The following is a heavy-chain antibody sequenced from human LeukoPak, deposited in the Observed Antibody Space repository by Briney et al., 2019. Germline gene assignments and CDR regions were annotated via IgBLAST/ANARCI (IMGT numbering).Heavy chain of an antibody. Sequence: GGSLRLSCAASGFTFSSYSMTWVRQAPGKGLEWVSVISGDGGHTYYADSVKGRFTISRDNSKNTLYLQMNSLRAEDTAIYYCAKKLVPNARAWFDPWGQGTLVTVSS. CDR1: GFTFSSYS. CDR2: ISGDGGHT. J-gene: IGHJ5*02. D-gene: IGHD5-12*01. CDR3: AKKLVPNARAWFDP. V-gene: IGHV3-23*01.